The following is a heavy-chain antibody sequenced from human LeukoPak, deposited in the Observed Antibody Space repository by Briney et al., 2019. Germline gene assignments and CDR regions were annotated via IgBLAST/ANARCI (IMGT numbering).Heavy chain of an antibody. CDR3: AKPGEYCSSTNCYGFDY. J-gene: IGHJ4*02. Sequence: GGSLRISCAASGFTFSAYDLTWVRQAPGKGLEWVATISGSGGTTWYMDSVKGRFTISRDNSKNRLYLQMNSLRVEDTAVYYCAKPGEYCSSTNCYGFDYWGQGTLVTVSS. CDR1: GFTFSAYD. V-gene: IGHV3-23*01. CDR2: ISGSGGTT. D-gene: IGHD2-2*01.